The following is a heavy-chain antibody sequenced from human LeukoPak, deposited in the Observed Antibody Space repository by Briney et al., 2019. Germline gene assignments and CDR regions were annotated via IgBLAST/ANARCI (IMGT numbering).Heavy chain of an antibody. Sequence: PSETLSLTCSVSGGSISDYYWSWIRQPPGKGLEWIGYIYYSGGINYNPSLKRRVSISVDTSKNQFSLRLSTVTAADTAVYYCARIMISGYSAAPFDSWGLGTLVTVSS. J-gene: IGHJ5*01. CDR1: GGSISDYY. V-gene: IGHV4-59*01. CDR3: ARIMISGYSAAPFDS. D-gene: IGHD3/OR15-3a*01. CDR2: IYYSGGI.